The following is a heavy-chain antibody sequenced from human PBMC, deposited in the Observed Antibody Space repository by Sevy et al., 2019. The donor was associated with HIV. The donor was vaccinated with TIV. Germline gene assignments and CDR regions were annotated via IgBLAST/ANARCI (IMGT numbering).Heavy chain of an antibody. CDR2: ISFSGNYI. CDR3: ATSSGWALDY. Sequence: GGSQRLSCVASGINFKTYKINWVRQTPGKGLEWVSSISFSGNYIYYADFAKGRFTISRDNARNSLYLQMISLTAEDTAVYYCATSSGWALDYWGQGTLVTVSS. V-gene: IGHV3-21*01. J-gene: IGHJ4*02. D-gene: IGHD6-19*01. CDR1: GINFKTYK.